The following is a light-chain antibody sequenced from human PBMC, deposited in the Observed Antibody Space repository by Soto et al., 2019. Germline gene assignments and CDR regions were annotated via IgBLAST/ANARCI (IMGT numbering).Light chain of an antibody. CDR1: QGIGNS. CDR3: QHYYNYPLT. CDR2: DAS. V-gene: IGKV1-8*01. Sequence: AIRMTQSPSSFSASTGDNVTITCRASQGIGNSLAWYQQKPGKAPNLLIYDASTLQSGVPARFSGSGSGSDFTLTITSLQSEDFATYYCQHYYNYPLTFGGGTKV. J-gene: IGKJ4*01.